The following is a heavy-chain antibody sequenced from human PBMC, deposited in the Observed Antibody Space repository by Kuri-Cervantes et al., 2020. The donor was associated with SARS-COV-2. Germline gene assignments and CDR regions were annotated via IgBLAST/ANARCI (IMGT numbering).Heavy chain of an antibody. CDR3: ARVRFSSGYYYYYGKDV. V-gene: IGHV4-34*01. Sequence: SQTLSLTCAVYGGSFSGYYWSWIRQPPGKGLEWIGEINHSGSTNYNPSLKSRVTISVDTSKNQFSLKLSSVTAADTAVYYCARVRFSSGYYYYYGKDVWGRGTTVTVSS. CDR2: INHSGST. D-gene: IGHD3-22*01. J-gene: IGHJ6*02. CDR1: GGSFSGYY.